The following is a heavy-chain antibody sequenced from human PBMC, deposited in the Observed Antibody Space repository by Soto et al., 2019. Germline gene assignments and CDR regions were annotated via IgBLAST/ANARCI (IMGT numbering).Heavy chain of an antibody. V-gene: IGHV1-2*02. D-gene: IGHD6-19*01. CDR3: AKGDSSWVSWFDP. CDR1: GYTFPAQY. Sequence: QAQLVQSGSEVKKPGASVKVSCQASGYTFPAQYLHWVRKAPGEGLEWMGWINPTTGATRYAQKFQGRVTMTRDTSMRTAYLEVRSLRPDDTAVYYCAKGDSSWVSWFDPWGQGTLVTVSS. J-gene: IGHJ5*02. CDR2: INPTTGAT.